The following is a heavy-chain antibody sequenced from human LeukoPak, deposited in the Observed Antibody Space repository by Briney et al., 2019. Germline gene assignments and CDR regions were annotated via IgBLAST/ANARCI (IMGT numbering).Heavy chain of an antibody. Sequence: GGSLRLSCAASGFTFSTYAMSWVRQAPGKGLEWVSSITDSGDNTYYADSVKGRFTISRDNSKNTLYLQVDSLRPEDTAIYYCATYSRSLFRRFDYWGQGTLVTVSS. CDR1: GFTFSTYA. J-gene: IGHJ4*02. V-gene: IGHV3-23*01. D-gene: IGHD6-6*01. CDR2: ITDSGDNT. CDR3: ATYSRSLFRRFDY.